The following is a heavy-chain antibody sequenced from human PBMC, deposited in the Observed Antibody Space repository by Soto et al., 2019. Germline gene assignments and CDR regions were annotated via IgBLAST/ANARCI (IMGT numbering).Heavy chain of an antibody. CDR1: GGSITNSGYF. Sequence: SETLSLTCTVSGGSITNSGYFWGWIRQPPGKGMEYIGSVFYSGSTYYNPSLESRVTISVDTSKEQFSLKLGSVTAADTAVYYCVRHAEYYGGNLYYFDPWGQGALVTVSS. J-gene: IGHJ4*02. V-gene: IGHV4-39*01. D-gene: IGHD4-17*01. CDR2: VFYSGST. CDR3: VRHAEYYGGNLYYFDP.